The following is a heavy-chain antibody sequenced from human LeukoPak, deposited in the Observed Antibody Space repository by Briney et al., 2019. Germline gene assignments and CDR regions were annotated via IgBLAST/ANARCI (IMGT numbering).Heavy chain of an antibody. Sequence: PGASLRLSCAASGFTFSSYAMSWVRQAPGKGLEWVSAIGGSGGSTYYADSVKGRFTISRDNSKNTLYLQMNSLRAEDTAVYYCAKDWNLRSKNGYYFDYWGQGTLVTVSS. CDR1: GFTFSSYA. CDR3: AKDWNLRSKNGYYFDY. J-gene: IGHJ4*02. D-gene: IGHD4-17*01. V-gene: IGHV3-23*01. CDR2: IGGSGGST.